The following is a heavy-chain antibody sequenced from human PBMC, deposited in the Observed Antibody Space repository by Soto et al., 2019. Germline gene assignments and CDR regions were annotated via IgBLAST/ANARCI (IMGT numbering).Heavy chain of an antibody. CDR3: AILVQYCSSTSCYSPNAFDI. CDR2: FDPEDGET. J-gene: IGHJ3*02. CDR1: GYSLKDLS. Sequence: GTSVKVCCKVSGYSLKDLSLHWVQQAHRKGIEWMGGFDPEDGETIYAQKFQGRVTMTEDTSTDTAYMELSSLRSEDTAVYYCAILVQYCSSTSCYSPNAFDIWGQGTMVTVSS. V-gene: IGHV1-24*01. D-gene: IGHD2-2*02.